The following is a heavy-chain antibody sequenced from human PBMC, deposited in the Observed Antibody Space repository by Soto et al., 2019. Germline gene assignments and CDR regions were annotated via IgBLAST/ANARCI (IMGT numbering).Heavy chain of an antibody. Sequence: QVQLQESGPGLVKPSQTLSLTCTVSGGSISSGGYYWSWIRQHPVKGLEWIAYIYYSGSTYYNPSLKGRVTITVDTSKNQFSLKLSSLTAADTAVDFCGRGRAGFFWSWRSYNLFGPWGPGTLVTVSS. V-gene: IGHV4-31*03. D-gene: IGHD3-3*01. CDR3: GRGRAGFFWSWRSYNLFGP. J-gene: IGHJ5*02. CDR1: GGSISSGGYY. CDR2: IYYSGST.